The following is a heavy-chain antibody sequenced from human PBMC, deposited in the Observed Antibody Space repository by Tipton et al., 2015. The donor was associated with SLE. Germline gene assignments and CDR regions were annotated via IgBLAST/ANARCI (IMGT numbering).Heavy chain of an antibody. V-gene: IGHV4-61*09. D-gene: IGHD1-26*01. CDR2: IYTSGST. Sequence: TLSLACTVSGGSISSGSYYWSWIRQPAGKGLEWIGHIYTSGSTNYNPPLKSRVTISVDTSKNQFSLKLSSVTAADTAVYYCARDLSRGSFDYWGQGTLVTVSS. CDR3: ARDLSRGSFDY. J-gene: IGHJ4*02. CDR1: GGSISSGSYY.